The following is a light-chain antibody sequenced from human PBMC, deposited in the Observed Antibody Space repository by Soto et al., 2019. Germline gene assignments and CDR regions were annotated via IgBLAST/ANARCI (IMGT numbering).Light chain of an antibody. CDR2: DAS. V-gene: IGKV1-33*01. Sequence: IQLTQSPSSLSASVGDRVTITCQASQDITIYLHWYQQKAGKAPKLLIYDASHLEKGVPSRFSGGGSGTNFTFIIRSLQPEDIATYYCQQYDKFSSITFGQGTRLEIK. J-gene: IGKJ5*01. CDR1: QDITIY. CDR3: QQYDKFSSIT.